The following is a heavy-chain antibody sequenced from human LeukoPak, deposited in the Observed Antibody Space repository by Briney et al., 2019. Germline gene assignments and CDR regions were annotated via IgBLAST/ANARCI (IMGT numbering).Heavy chain of an antibody. Sequence: SQTLSLTCAISGDSVSSNSSAWNWIRQSPSRGLEWLGRTYYRSKWYNDYAGSVKSRLTINPDTSKTQFSLQLNSVTPEDTAVYYCARDVLEQRSKGFDYWGQGTLVTVSS. CDR1: GDSVSSNSSA. J-gene: IGHJ4*02. CDR2: TYYRSKWYN. CDR3: ARDVLEQRSKGFDY. V-gene: IGHV6-1*01. D-gene: IGHD1/OR15-1a*01.